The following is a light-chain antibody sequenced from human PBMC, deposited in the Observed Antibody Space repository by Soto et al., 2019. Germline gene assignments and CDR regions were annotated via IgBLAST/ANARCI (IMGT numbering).Light chain of an antibody. Sequence: DIQMTQSPSSLSASVGDRVTISCRASQGIGNALGWYQQKPGRAPKRLIYAISTLQDGVPSRFSGSGSGTEFALTISGLQPEDFATYYCLQVKSYPYTFGQGTK. J-gene: IGKJ2*01. CDR2: AIS. V-gene: IGKV1-17*01. CDR3: LQVKSYPYT. CDR1: QGIGNA.